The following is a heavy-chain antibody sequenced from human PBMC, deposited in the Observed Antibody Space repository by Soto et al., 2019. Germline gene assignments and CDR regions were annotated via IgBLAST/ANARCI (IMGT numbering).Heavy chain of an antibody. CDR1: GGSFSDYY. V-gene: IGHV4-34*01. CDR3: ARGLPLYGSSWYAS. D-gene: IGHD6-13*01. J-gene: IGHJ5*02. CDR2: IHHIGST. Sequence: SETLSLTCAVYGGSFSDYYWSWIRQPPGKGLEWIGEIHHIGSTNYNPSLKTRVTISADTSKNRLSLKLSSVTAADTAVYYCARGLPLYGSSWYASWGQGTPVTVSS.